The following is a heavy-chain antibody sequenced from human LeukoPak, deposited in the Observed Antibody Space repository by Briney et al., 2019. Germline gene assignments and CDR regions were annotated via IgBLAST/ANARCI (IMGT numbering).Heavy chain of an antibody. CDR3: AKEGDSSSVGWFDP. J-gene: IGHJ5*02. V-gene: IGHV4-38-2*02. CDR2: IYHSGRT. Sequence: SETLSLTCTVYGYSLSSGYYWGWIRLPPGKGLEWIGSIYHSGRTYYNPSLKSRVTISVDTSKNKFSRKVCSVTGADTAVYYCAKEGDSSSVGWFDPWGQGTLVIVSS. CDR1: GYSLSSGYY. D-gene: IGHD6-13*01.